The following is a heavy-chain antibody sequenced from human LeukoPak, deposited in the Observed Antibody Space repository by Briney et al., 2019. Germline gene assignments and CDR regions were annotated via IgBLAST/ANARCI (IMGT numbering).Heavy chain of an antibody. CDR2: ISYDGSNK. J-gene: IGHJ4*02. V-gene: IGHV3-30*03. Sequence: GGTLRLSCAASGFTFSSYGMHWVRQAPGKGLEWVAVISYDGSNKYYADSVKGRSTISRDNSKNTLYLQMNSCAKGLDTAMAFGYYFEYWGQGTLVTVSS. D-gene: IGHD5-18*01. CDR3: GYYFEY. CDR1: GFTFSSYG.